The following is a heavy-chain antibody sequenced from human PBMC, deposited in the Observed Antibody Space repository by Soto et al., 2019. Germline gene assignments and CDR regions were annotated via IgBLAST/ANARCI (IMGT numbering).Heavy chain of an antibody. CDR2: IYYSGST. D-gene: IGHD3-10*01. J-gene: IGHJ3*02. V-gene: IGHV4-31*03. CDR1: GGSISSGGYY. Sequence: SETLSLTCTVSGGSISSGGYYWSWIRQHPGKGLEWIGYIYYSGSTYYNPSLKSRVTISVDTSKNQFSLKLSSVTAADTAVYNCARDNYGSGSYSYDAFDIWGQGTMVTVSS. CDR3: ARDNYGSGSYSYDAFDI.